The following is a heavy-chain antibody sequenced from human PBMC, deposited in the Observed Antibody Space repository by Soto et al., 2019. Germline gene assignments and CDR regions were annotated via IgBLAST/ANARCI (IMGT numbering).Heavy chain of an antibody. CDR3: ARGRQDRYYYYGMDV. CDR2: ISYDGSNK. V-gene: IGHV3-30-3*01. J-gene: IGHJ6*02. CDR1: GFTFSSYA. Sequence: QVQLVGSGGGVVQPGRALRLSCAASGFTFSSYAMHWVRQAPGKGLGWVAVISYDGSNKYYADSVKGRFTISRDNSKNTLYLQMNSLRAEDTAVYYCARGRQDRYYYYGMDVWGQGTTVTVSS.